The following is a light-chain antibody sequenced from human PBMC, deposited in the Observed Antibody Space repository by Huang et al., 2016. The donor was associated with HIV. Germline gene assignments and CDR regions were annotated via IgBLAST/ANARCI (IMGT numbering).Light chain of an antibody. CDR2: AAS. J-gene: IGKJ3*01. V-gene: IGKV1-39*01. CDR1: QDISNY. Sequence: DIQMTQSPSSLSASVGDRVTITCQASQDISNYLNWYQQKPGKAPNLTLMYAASSLQSGVPSRFSGSGSGTDFTLTISSLQPEDFATYYCQQSYSSTFTFGPGTKVDIK. CDR3: QQSYSSTFT.